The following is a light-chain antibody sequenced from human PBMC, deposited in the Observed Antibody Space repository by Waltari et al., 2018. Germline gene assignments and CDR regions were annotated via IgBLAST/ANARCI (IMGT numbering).Light chain of an antibody. CDR2: DAS. V-gene: IGKV3-11*01. Sequence: EIVLTQSPATLSLSPGERATLSCRDSQRVNSYLAWYQQKPGQAPRLLIYDASNRATGIPARFSGSGSGTDFTLTISSLEPEDFAVYYCQQRSNWPWTFGQGTKVEIK. CDR1: QRVNSY. CDR3: QQRSNWPWT. J-gene: IGKJ1*01.